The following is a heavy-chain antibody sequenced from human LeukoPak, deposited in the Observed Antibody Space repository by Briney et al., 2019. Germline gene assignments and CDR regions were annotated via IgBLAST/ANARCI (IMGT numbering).Heavy chain of an antibody. J-gene: IGHJ6*03. CDR1: GFSFTSYA. CDR2: ITTGSSYI. D-gene: IGHD1-1*01. CDR3: ARVEATTARSYYYYYMDV. V-gene: IGHV3-21*06. Sequence: GGSLRLSCSASGFSFTSYAMNWVRRAPGKGLEWVSSITTGSSYIYYADSVRGRFSVPRDNAKNSLYLEMNSLRAEDTAVYYCARVEATTARSYYYYYMDVWGKGTTVTVSS.